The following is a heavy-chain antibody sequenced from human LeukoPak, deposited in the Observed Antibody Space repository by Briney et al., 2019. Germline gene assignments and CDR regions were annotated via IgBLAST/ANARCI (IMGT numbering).Heavy chain of an antibody. Sequence: GGSLILSCAASGFTFSTFGMHWVRHTPGKGLEWVAFIRYDGTIKYYADSVKGRFTISRDNSKNTLSLQMDSLRADDTAVYYCVKRIIVADKFDYWGQGSLVTVSS. CDR3: VKRIIVADKFDY. CDR2: IRYDGTIK. J-gene: IGHJ4*02. CDR1: GFTFSTFG. V-gene: IGHV3-30*02. D-gene: IGHD5-12*01.